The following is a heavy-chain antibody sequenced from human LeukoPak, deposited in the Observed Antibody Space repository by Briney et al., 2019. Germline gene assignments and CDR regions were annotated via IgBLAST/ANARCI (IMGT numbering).Heavy chain of an antibody. CDR2: ISAYNGNT. J-gene: IGHJ3*02. D-gene: IGHD5-24*01. Sequence: VASVKVSCKASGYTFTSYGISWVRQAPGQGLEWMGWISAYNGNTNYAQKFQGRVTITADKSTSTAYMELSSLRSEDTAVYYCARDTEMLVGPGAFDIWGQGTMVTVSS. CDR3: ARDTEMLVGPGAFDI. CDR1: GYTFTSYG. V-gene: IGHV1-18*01.